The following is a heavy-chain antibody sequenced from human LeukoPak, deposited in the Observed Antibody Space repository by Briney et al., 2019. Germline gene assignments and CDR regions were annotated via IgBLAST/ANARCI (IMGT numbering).Heavy chain of an antibody. V-gene: IGHV3-7*03. CDR2: IKPDGSEK. J-gene: IGHJ4*02. CDR3: AKDGSGYTKNPADY. Sequence: GGSLRLSCAASGFSFSVYWMSWVRQAPGRGLEWVANIKPDGSEKNYGDSVKGRFTISRDNAKNSLYLQMNSLRAEDTALYYCAKDGSGYTKNPADYWGQGTLVTVSS. CDR1: GFSFSVYW. D-gene: IGHD3-3*01.